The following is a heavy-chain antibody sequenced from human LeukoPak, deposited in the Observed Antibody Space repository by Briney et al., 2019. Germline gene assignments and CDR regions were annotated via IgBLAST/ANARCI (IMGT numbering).Heavy chain of an antibody. CDR2: ISYDGTNE. Sequence: LSCAASGFSFTRCSMHGVRQAPGKGLEWVAVISYDGTNEYRADSVKGRFSISRDNSKNTLYLQMNSMRSDDTAVYFCARDRDTGSCYSDSCVYTWLARWGQGTLVTVSS. CDR1: GFSFTRCS. J-gene: IGHJ5*02. V-gene: IGHV3-30-3*01. CDR3: ARDRDTGSCYSDSCVYTWLAR. D-gene: IGHD3-22*01.